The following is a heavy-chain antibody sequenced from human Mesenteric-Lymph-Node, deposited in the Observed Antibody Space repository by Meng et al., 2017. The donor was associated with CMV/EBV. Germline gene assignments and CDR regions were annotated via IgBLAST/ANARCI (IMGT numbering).Heavy chain of an antibody. D-gene: IGHD3-10*01. CDR1: SGYIRSSSYY. J-gene: IGHJ5*02. CDR2: IYYSGST. CDR3: ARTPYYGAGRSPWLDP. Sequence: HQQQLEPAAGLVKPPGTLAQSSTKPSGYIRSSSYYWGWSRQPPGKGLEWIGSIYYSGSTYYNPSLKSRVTISVDTSKNQFSLKLSSVTAADTDVYYCARTPYYGAGRSPWLDPWGQGTLVTVSS. V-gene: IGHV4-39*01.